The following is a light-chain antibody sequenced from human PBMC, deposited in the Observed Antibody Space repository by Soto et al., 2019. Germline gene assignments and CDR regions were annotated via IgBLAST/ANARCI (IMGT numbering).Light chain of an antibody. CDR3: CSYAGSSTFLYV. J-gene: IGLJ1*01. V-gene: IGLV2-23*02. CDR1: SSDVGSYNL. CDR2: EVS. Sequence: QSVLTQHASVSGSPGQSNTISCTGTSSDVGSYNLVSWYQQHPGKAPKLMIYEVSKRPSGVSNRFSGSKSGNTASLTISGLQAEDEADYYCCSYAGSSTFLYVFGTGTKAPS.